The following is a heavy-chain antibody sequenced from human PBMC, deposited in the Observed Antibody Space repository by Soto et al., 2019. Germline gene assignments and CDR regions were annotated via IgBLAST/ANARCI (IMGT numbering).Heavy chain of an antibody. J-gene: IGHJ4*02. V-gene: IGHV4-39*01. CDR2: IYYSGST. CDR3: ARLNYDILTGYYIYFDY. CDR1: GFSFSTRCSY. Sequence: DTLSLTYTYSGFSFSTRCSYWVWTPYAPWKGLEWIGSIYYSGSTYYNPSLKSRVTISVDTSKNQFSLKLSSVTAADTAVYYCARLNYDILTGYYIYFDYWGERTLVTVS. D-gene: IGHD3-9*01.